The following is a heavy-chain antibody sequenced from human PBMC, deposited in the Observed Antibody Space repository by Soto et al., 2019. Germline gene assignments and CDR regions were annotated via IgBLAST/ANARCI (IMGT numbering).Heavy chain of an antibody. CDR3: ARDPIVWYSSSSGVFDY. V-gene: IGHV1-2*04. CDR1: GYTFTGYY. D-gene: IGHD6-6*01. J-gene: IGHJ4*01. Sequence: VSVKVSCKASGYTFTGYYLHWVRQAPGQGLEWMGWINPNSGGTNYAQKFQDWVTMTRDTSISTAYMELSRLRSDDTAVYYCARDPIVWYSSSSGVFDYWG. CDR2: INPNSGGT.